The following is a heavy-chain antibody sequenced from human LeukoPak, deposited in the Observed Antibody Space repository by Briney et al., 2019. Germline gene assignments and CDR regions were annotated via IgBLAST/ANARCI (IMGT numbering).Heavy chain of an antibody. V-gene: IGHV3-48*01. D-gene: IGHD2-2*01. J-gene: IGHJ4*02. CDR3: ARDSSVTAAPIDY. Sequence: GGSLRLSCAASGFTFSSYSMNWVRQAPGKGLEWVSYISSSSSTIYYADSLKGRFTISRDDAENSLHLQMNSLRAEDTAVYYCARDSSVTAAPIDYWGQGTLVTVSS. CDR1: GFTFSSYS. CDR2: ISSSSSTI.